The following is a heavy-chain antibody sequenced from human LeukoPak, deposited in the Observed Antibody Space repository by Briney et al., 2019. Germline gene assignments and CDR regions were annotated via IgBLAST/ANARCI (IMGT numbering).Heavy chain of an antibody. D-gene: IGHD3-9*01. CDR3: AKGLTGYSNYGMDV. Sequence: GGSLRLSCAASGFTFSSYAMNWVRQAPGKGLEWVSAISGTGSRTYYADSEKGRFTISRDNSKNTLYLQMKSLRVEHTARYYCAKGLTGYSNYGMDVWGQGTTVTVSS. J-gene: IGHJ6*02. V-gene: IGHV3-23*01. CDR1: GFTFSSYA. CDR2: ISGTGSRT.